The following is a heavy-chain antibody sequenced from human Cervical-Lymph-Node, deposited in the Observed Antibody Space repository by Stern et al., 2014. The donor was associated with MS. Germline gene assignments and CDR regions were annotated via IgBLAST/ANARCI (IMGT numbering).Heavy chain of an antibody. J-gene: IGHJ3*02. Sequence: QLQLQESGPGLVKPSETLSLTCTVSGGSISSYYWSWIRQPPGKGLEWIGDIYYSGSTNYNPSLKSRVTISVDTSKNQFSLQLSSVPAADTAVYYWARADVFDIWGQGKMFTVFS. CDR2: IYYSGST. CDR3: ARADVFDI. CDR1: GGSISSYY. V-gene: IGHV4-59*01.